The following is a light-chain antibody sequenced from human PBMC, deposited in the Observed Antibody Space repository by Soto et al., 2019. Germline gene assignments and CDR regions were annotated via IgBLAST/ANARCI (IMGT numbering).Light chain of an antibody. CDR1: SGSIASNY. Sequence: NFMLTQPHSVSESPGKTVTISCTGSSGSIASNYVQWYQQRPGSAPTTVIYEDNQRPSGVPDRFSGSIDSSSNSASLTISGLKTEDEADYYCQSYDSSNHVVFGGGTKLPVL. V-gene: IGLV6-57*02. CDR3: QSYDSSNHVV. J-gene: IGLJ2*01. CDR2: EDN.